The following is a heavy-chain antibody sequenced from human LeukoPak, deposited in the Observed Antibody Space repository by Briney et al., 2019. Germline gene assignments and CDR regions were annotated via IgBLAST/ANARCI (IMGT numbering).Heavy chain of an antibody. CDR3: ARGRFPTDDAFDI. CDR1: GGSISSGGYY. CDR2: IYTSGST. Sequence: PSQTLSLTCTVSGGSISSGGYYWSWIRQPAGKGLEWIGRIYTSGSTNYNPSLKSRVTMSVDTSKNQFSLKLSSVTAADTAVYYCARGRFPTDDAFDIWGQGTMVTVSS. D-gene: IGHD1-26*01. J-gene: IGHJ3*02. V-gene: IGHV4-61*02.